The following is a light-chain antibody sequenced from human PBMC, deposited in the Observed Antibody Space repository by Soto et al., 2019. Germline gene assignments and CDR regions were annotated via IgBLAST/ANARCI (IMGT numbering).Light chain of an antibody. CDR3: QQSYSTPRT. V-gene: IGKV1-39*01. CDR2: AAS. Sequence: DIQLTQSPYSLYASVGDRITITCRASQSVSPYLNWYQQKPGEAPKLLIYAASSLQSGVPSRFSGIGAWTDFTLTISSLQPEDFTTYFCQQSYSTPRTFGQGTKVEIK. J-gene: IGKJ1*01. CDR1: QSVSPY.